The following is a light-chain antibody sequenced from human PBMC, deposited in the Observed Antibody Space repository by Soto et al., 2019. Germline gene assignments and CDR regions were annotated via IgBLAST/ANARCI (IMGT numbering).Light chain of an antibody. CDR3: QRYGSSPLIT. CDR2: GTS. CDR1: QNIDNK. J-gene: IGKJ5*01. Sequence: EIVMTQSPATLSVSPGERATLSCRASQNIDNKLVWYQQRPGQAPRLLIYGTSSRATGIPDRFSGSGSGTDFTLTISRLEPEDFAVYFCQRYGSSPLITFGQGTRLEIK. V-gene: IGKV3-20*01.